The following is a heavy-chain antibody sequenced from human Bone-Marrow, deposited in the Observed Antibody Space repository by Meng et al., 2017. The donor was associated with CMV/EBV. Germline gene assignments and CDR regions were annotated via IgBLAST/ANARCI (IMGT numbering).Heavy chain of an antibody. CDR1: GYTFTKYV. V-gene: IGHV1-8*01. CDR2: MNPNSGNT. J-gene: IGHJ6*02. Sequence: ASVKVSCKASGYTFTKYVSNWVRQATGQGLEWMGWMNPNSGNTGYAQKFQGRVTMTRNTSITTAYMELSSLRSADTAVYYCARGRTDQPQDTAMVLHYYYYGMDVWGQGTTVTVSS. CDR3: ARGRTDQPQDTAMVLHYYYYGMDV. D-gene: IGHD5-18*01.